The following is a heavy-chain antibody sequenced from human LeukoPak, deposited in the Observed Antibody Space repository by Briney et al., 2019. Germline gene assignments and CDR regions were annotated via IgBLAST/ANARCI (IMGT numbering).Heavy chain of an antibody. Sequence: SETLSLTCTVSGGSISSSSYYWGWIRQPPGKGLEWIGSIYYSGSTYYNPSLKSRVTISVDTSKNQFSLKLSSVTAADTAVYYCARDGRGYSGYVFDYWGQGTLVTVSS. CDR2: IYYSGST. J-gene: IGHJ4*02. V-gene: IGHV4-39*07. CDR1: GGSISSSSYY. D-gene: IGHD5-12*01. CDR3: ARDGRGYSGYVFDY.